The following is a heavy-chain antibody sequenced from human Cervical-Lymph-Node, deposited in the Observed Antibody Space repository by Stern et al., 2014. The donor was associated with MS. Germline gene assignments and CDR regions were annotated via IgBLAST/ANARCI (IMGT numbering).Heavy chain of an antibody. V-gene: IGHV3-30-3*01. CDR2: ISHDGTKK. J-gene: IGHJ4*02. Sequence: MQLVESGGGLVQPGKSLRLSCAASGFTFSSFAMHWVRQAPGQGLQWLAVISHDGTKKNDAASVKGRFTISRDKSNNAVYLQISSLRLDDTAVYFCARDPSRFGDNGYLDFWGQGTLVTVSS. D-gene: IGHD3-10*01. CDR1: GFTFSSFA. CDR3: ARDPSRFGDNGYLDF.